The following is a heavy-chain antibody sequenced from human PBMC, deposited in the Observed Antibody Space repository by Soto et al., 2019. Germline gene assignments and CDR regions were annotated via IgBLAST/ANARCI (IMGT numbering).Heavy chain of an antibody. V-gene: IGHV1-3*01. J-gene: IGHJ4*02. CDR1: GYTFTSYA. CDR2: INAGNGNT. Sequence: QVQLVQSGAEVKKPGASVKVSCKASGYTFTSYAMHWVRQAPGQRLEWMGWINAGNGNTKYSQKFQGRATITRDTPESTAYMEMSSLRSEDTPVYYCAREGDSGWSDFDYWGQGNLLTVSS. CDR3: AREGDSGWSDFDY. D-gene: IGHD6-19*01.